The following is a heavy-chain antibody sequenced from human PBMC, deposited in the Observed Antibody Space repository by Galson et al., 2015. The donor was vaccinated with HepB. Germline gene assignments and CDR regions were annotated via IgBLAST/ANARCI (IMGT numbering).Heavy chain of an antibody. CDR2: IIPIFGTA. D-gene: IGHD2-15*01. V-gene: IGHV1-69*13. J-gene: IGHJ5*02. CDR1: GGTFSSYA. Sequence: SVKVSCKASGGTFSSYAISWVRQAPGQGLEWMGGIIPIFGTANYAQKFQGRVTITADESTSTAYMELSSLRSEDTAVYYCARGPDCSGGSCYLFWEFDPWGQVTLVTVSS. CDR3: ARGPDCSGGSCYLFWEFDP.